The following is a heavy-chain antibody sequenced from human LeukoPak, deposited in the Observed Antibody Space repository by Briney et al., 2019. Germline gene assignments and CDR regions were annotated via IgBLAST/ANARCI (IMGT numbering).Heavy chain of an antibody. J-gene: IGHJ3*02. CDR1: GFTFSTYW. D-gene: IGHD3-22*01. CDR2: IRSKTNNYAT. CDR3: TRHNYDRSGYGAFDI. Sequence: GGSLRLSCGASGFTFSTYWMSWVRQASGKGLEWVGHIRSKTNNYATADAASVKGRFTFSRDDSKNTAYIQMNSLKTEDTAVYYCTRHNYDRSGYGAFDIWGQGTMVTVSS. V-gene: IGHV3-73*01.